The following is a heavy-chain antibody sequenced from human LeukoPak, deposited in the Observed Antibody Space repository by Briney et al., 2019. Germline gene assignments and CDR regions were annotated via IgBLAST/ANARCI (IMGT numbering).Heavy chain of an antibody. J-gene: IGHJ4*01. CDR2: ITGDGTTT. V-gene: IGHV3-23*01. Sequence: GGSLRLSCEASGLTFSSYGMSWVRQAPGKGLQWVSAITGDGTTTYYADSVKGRFTISRDNSKNMLYLQMSSLRAEDTAVYYCAKMQGYFDYWGHGTPVPVSS. CDR3: AKMQGYFDY. CDR1: GLTFSSYG.